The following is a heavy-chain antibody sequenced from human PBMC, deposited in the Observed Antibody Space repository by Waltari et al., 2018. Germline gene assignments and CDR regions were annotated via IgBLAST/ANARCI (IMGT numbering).Heavy chain of an antibody. D-gene: IGHD6-19*01. CDR3: ARVMRSGWSPHDAFDN. J-gene: IGHJ3*02. CDR1: GGSVSSSSYH. Sequence: QLRLQESGPGLVKPSETLSLTCVVSGGSVSSSSYHWGWIRQPPGKGLECIGTMFYRGRTYYNPSLKSRVTISVDTSKNQFSLKVNSVTAADTAVYYCARVMRSGWSPHDAFDNWGQGTMVTVSS. CDR2: MFYRGRT. V-gene: IGHV4-39*01.